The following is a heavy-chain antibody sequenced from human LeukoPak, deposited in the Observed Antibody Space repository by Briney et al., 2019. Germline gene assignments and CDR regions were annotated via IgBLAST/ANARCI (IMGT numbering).Heavy chain of an antibody. D-gene: IGHD1-26*01. CDR2: ISYDGSNK. CDR1: GFTFSSYA. CDR3: ARDFSGSYQFDY. Sequence: PGRSLRLSCAASGFTFSSYAMHWVRQAPGKGLEWVAVISYDGSNKYYADSVKGRFTISRDNSKNTLYLQMNSLRAEDTAVYYCARDFSGSYQFDYWGQGTLVTVSS. V-gene: IGHV3-30-3*01. J-gene: IGHJ4*02.